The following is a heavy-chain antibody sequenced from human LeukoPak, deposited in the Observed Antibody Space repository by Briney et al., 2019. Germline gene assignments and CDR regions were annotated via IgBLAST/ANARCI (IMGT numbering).Heavy chain of an antibody. Sequence: SETLSLTCAVSGYSISSGYYWGWIRQPPGKGLEWIGSIYHSGSTYYNPSLKSRVTISVDTSKNQFSLKLSSVTAADTAVYYCARETGDYGSGSPYYYYYGMDVWGKGTTVTVSS. J-gene: IGHJ6*04. CDR3: ARETGDYGSGSPYYYYYGMDV. V-gene: IGHV4-38-2*02. D-gene: IGHD3-10*01. CDR1: GYSISSGYY. CDR2: IYHSGST.